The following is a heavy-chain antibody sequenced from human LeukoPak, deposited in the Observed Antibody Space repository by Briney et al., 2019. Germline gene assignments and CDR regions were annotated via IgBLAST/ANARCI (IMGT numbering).Heavy chain of an antibody. V-gene: IGHV4-34*01. CDR3: ARGRRYCSSTSCYRSPRYAFDI. D-gene: IGHD2-2*02. CDR2: INHSVST. J-gene: IGHJ3*02. CDR1: GGSFSGYY. Sequence: PSETLSLTCAVYGGSFSGYYWSWIRQPPGKGLEWIGEINHSVSTNYNPSLKSRVTISVDTSKNQFSLKLSSVTAADTAVYYCARGRRYCSSTSCYRSPRYAFDIWGQGTMVTVSS.